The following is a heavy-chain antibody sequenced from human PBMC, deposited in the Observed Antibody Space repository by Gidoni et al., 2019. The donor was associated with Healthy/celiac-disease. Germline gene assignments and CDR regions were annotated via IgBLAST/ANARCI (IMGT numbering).Heavy chain of an antibody. V-gene: IGHV3-9*01. CDR1: GFTFDDYA. Sequence: EVQLVESGGGLVQPGRSLRLSCAASGFTFDDYAMHWVRQAPGKGLEWVSGIGGNRGSLGYADAVKGRFTISSENAKNSLYLQMNSLRAEATALYYCASYCSGGSCPALHTGAFDIWGQGTMVTVSS. CDR2: IGGNRGSL. J-gene: IGHJ3*02. D-gene: IGHD2-15*01. CDR3: ASYCSGGSCPALHTGAFDI.